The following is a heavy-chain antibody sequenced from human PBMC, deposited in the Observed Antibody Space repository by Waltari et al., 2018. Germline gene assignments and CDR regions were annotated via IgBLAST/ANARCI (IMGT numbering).Heavy chain of an antibody. CDR1: GGSISSSSYY. CDR3: ARHSRVGEPPEGYYCYYYYVDV. V-gene: IGHV4-39*01. Sequence: QLQLQESGPGLVKPSETLSLTCTVSGGSISSSSYYWGWIRQPPGKVLEWIGSIYYSGSTYSKPSTKCPVIRTVDTTKYRFTLKLSSGTAADTAVYDCARHSRVGEPPEGYYCYYYYVDVWGKGTTVTVSS. CDR2: IYYSGST. D-gene: IGHD1-1*01. J-gene: IGHJ6*03.